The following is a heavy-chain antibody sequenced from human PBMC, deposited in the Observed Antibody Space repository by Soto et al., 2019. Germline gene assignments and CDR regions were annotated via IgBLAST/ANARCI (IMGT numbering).Heavy chain of an antibody. J-gene: IGHJ4*02. CDR1: GFTVSSNY. CDR2: IYSGGST. Sequence: EVQLVESGGGLVQPGGSLRLSCATSGFTVSSNYMSWVRQAPGKGLEWVSVIYSGGSTYYSDSVKGRFSISRDNSKNTLYLQMNSLRAEDTAVYYCARSITFGGVPLWGQGTLVTVSS. V-gene: IGHV3-66*01. D-gene: IGHD3-16*01. CDR3: ARSITFGGVPL.